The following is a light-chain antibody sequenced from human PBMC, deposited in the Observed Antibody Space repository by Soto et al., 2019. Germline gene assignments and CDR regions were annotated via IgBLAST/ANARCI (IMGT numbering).Light chain of an antibody. CDR3: SSYTRSGTRV. CDR2: DVS. V-gene: IGLV2-14*01. Sequence: QSVLTQPASVSGSPGQSITISCTGTSSDVGGYNYVSWYQQHPGKAPKLMIFDVSNRPSGVSNRFSGSKSGNTASLTVSGLQAEDEADYYCSSYTRSGTRVFGTGTKVTVL. CDR1: SSDVGGYNY. J-gene: IGLJ1*01.